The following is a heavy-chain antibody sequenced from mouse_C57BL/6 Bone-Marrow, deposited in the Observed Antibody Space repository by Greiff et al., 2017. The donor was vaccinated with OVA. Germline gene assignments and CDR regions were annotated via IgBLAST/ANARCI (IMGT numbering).Heavy chain of an antibody. CDR1: GYTFTSYG. D-gene: IGHD1-1*01. CDR3: AGSYDGSSYDAMDY. V-gene: IGHV1-81*01. J-gene: IGHJ4*01. CDR2: LYPRSGNT. Sequence: VKLVESGAELARPGASVKLSCKASGYTFTSYGISWVKQRTGQGLEWIGELYPRSGNTYYNEKFKGKATLTADKSSSTAYMELRSLTSEDSAVYFCAGSYDGSSYDAMDYWGQGTSVTVSS.